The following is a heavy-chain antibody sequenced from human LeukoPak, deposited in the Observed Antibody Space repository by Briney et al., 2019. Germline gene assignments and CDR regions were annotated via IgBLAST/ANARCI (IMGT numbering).Heavy chain of an antibody. CDR2: ISAYNGNT. Sequence: ASVTVSYKDSGYTFTSYGLSWVRQAPGQGLDWMGWISAYNGNTNYAQKLQGRVTMPTATSTSTTYMELRSLRSDDTAIIYCATATQPRGYFLHWGQGTLVTVSS. J-gene: IGHJ1*01. V-gene: IGHV1-18*01. D-gene: IGHD2-2*01. CDR3: ATATQPRGYFLH. CDR1: GYTFTSYG.